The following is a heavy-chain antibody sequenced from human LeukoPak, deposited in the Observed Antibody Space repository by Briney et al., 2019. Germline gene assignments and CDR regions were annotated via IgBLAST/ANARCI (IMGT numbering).Heavy chain of an antibody. D-gene: IGHD6-13*01. CDR2: ISGSGGST. CDR1: GFTFSSYA. CDR3: AKAASSSWPSYYYGMDV. Sequence: GGSLRLSCAASGFTFSSYAMSWVRQAPGKGLEWVSAISGSGGSTYYADSVKGRFTISRDNSKNTLYLQMSSLRVDDTAVYYCAKAASSSWPSYYYGMDVWGQGTTVTVSS. V-gene: IGHV3-23*01. J-gene: IGHJ6*02.